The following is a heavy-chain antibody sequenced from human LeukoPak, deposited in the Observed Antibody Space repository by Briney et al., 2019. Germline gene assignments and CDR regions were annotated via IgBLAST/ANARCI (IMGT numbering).Heavy chain of an antibody. Sequence: GASVKVFCKASGGTFSSYAISWVRQAPGQGLEWMGGIIPIFGTANYAQKFQGRVTIAADESTSTAYMELSSLRSEDTAVYYCARSVVVAERGFDPWGQGTLVTVSS. CDR1: GGTFSSYA. D-gene: IGHD2-15*01. CDR2: IIPIFGTA. CDR3: ARSVVVAERGFDP. V-gene: IGHV1-69*13. J-gene: IGHJ5*02.